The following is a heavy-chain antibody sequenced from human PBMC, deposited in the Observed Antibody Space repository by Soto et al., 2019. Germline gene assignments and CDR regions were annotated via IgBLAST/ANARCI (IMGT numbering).Heavy chain of an antibody. CDR1: GGSITSYY. J-gene: IGHJ4*02. Sequence: QVQLQESGPGLVKPSETLSLSCTVSGGSITSYYWNWIRQPPGKGLEWIGYIHFTGSTNYNPSLKSRVTISVDTSKNQFSLKLTSMTTADTAVYYCARGRAGFCRGGSCYPDYWGQGTLVTVSS. CDR3: ARGRAGFCRGGSCYPDY. V-gene: IGHV4-59*01. D-gene: IGHD2-15*01. CDR2: IHFTGST.